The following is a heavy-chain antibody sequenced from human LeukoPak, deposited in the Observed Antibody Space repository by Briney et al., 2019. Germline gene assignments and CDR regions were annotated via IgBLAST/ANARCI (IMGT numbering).Heavy chain of an antibody. CDR2: ITPLFGTA. CDR1: GGTFSKYT. J-gene: IGHJ4*02. V-gene: IGHV1-69*13. D-gene: IGHD3-22*01. Sequence: ASVKVSCKASGGTFSKYTISWVRQRPGQGLEWMGGITPLFGTAKYAQKFQGRVTVTADESTSTAYMELSSLRSEDTAVYYCASFNYYDSSGYWYWGQGTLVTVSS. CDR3: ASFNYYDSSGYWY.